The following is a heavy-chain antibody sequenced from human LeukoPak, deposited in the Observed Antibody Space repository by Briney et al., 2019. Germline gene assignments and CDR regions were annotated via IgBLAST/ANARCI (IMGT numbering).Heavy chain of an antibody. V-gene: IGHV3-23*01. CDR1: GFTFSPFA. D-gene: IGHD6-19*01. CDR3: ARHLRGTMAGTYY. J-gene: IGHJ4*02. Sequence: GGSLRLFCAASGFTFSPFAMLWVRQPPGKGLEGVSNIFPSCGEIHYADSVRGRFTISRDNSKSTLSLQMNSLRAEDTAIYYCARHLRGTMAGTYYWGQGTLVTVSS. CDR2: IFPSCGEI.